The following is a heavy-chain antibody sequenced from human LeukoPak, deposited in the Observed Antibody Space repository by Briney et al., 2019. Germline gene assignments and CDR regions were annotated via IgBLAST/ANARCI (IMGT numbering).Heavy chain of an antibody. CDR3: VKAGGKAAAGLDY. CDR2: ISWNSGSI. J-gene: IGHJ4*02. V-gene: IGHV3-9*01. CDR1: GFTFDDYA. D-gene: IGHD6-13*01. Sequence: GRSLRRSCAASGFTFDDYAMHWVRQAPGKGLEWVSGISWNSGSIGYADSVKGRFTISRDNAKNSLYLQMNSLRAEDTALYYCVKAGGKAAAGLDYWGQGTLVTVSS.